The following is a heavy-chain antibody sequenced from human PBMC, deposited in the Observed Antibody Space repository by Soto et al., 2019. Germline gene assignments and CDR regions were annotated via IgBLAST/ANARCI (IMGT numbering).Heavy chain of an antibody. CDR1: GFTFSDHW. CDR2: IKGDGSYT. J-gene: IGHJ3*02. D-gene: IGHD2-2*01. CDR3: ARLGSTNTFDI. V-gene: IGHV3-74*01. Sequence: HPGGSLRLSCAASGFTFSDHWMHWVRQAAGKGLVWVSRIKGDGSYTNYADSVKGRFTIIRDNAKNTLYLQMNGLRAEDTAVYYCARLGSTNTFDIWGLGTKVTVSS.